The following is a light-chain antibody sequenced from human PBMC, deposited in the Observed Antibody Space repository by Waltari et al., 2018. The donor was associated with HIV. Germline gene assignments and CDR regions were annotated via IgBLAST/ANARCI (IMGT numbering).Light chain of an antibody. V-gene: IGLV1-51*01. CDR3: GTWDTSLSAGV. CDR1: SSTIATNY. J-gene: IGLJ2*01. CDR2: DNN. Sequence: QSVLTQPPAVSAAPGQTVTISCSGSSSTIATNYVFWYQQLPGTAPKLLIYDNNRRSSGIPDRFSGSKSGTSATLAIAGLQTGDEADYYCGTWDTSLSAGVFGGGTKVTVL.